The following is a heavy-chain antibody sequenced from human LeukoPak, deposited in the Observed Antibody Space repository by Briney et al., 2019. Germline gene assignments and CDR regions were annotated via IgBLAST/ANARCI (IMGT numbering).Heavy chain of an antibody. Sequence: GGSLRLSCAASEFTFSSYAMSWVRQAPGKGLEWVSAISGSGGSTYYADSVKGRFTISRDNSKNTLYLQMNSLRAEDTAVYYCAKVKGSSSWLKYYFDYWGQGTLVTVSS. CDR2: ISGSGGST. D-gene: IGHD6-13*01. V-gene: IGHV3-23*01. CDR1: EFTFSSYA. CDR3: AKVKGSSSWLKYYFDY. J-gene: IGHJ4*02.